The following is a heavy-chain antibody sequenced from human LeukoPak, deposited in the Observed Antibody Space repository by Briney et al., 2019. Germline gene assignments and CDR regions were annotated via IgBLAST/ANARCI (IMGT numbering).Heavy chain of an antibody. D-gene: IGHD2-21*02. J-gene: IGHJ4*02. Sequence: GGSLRLSCEGSGFTFSNYWMGWVRQAPGKGLQWVANIKTDGSEKYYVDSVKGRFTISRDNAKNSLYLQMNSLRAEDTAVYYCAKEGPILAYCGGDCYWDYWGQGTLVTVSS. CDR2: IKTDGSEK. CDR1: GFTFSNYW. CDR3: AKEGPILAYCGGDCYWDY. V-gene: IGHV3-7*01.